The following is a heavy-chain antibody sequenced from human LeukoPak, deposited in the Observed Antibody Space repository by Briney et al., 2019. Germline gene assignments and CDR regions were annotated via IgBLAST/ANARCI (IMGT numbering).Heavy chain of an antibody. CDR1: GFKFDDYG. Sequence: RPGGSLRLSSAASGFKFDDYGMSWVRQAPGTGLELVYDYSWNGGNPGYPDYVQGRFTISRDNAKNSLFLQLNSLRADDTAFYYCAREGIYCVNGVCYLDYWGQGTLVTVSS. CDR2: YSWNGGNP. D-gene: IGHD2-8*01. J-gene: IGHJ4*02. V-gene: IGHV3-20*04. CDR3: AREGIYCVNGVCYLDY.